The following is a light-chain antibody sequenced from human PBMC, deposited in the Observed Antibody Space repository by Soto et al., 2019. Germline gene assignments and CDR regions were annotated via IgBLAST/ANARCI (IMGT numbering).Light chain of an antibody. CDR1: QSVRSS. Sequence: EIVLTQSPATLSLSPGERATLSCRASQSVRSSLGWYQQRPGQAPRLLIYDASNTATGIPARFSGRGSATDFTLTISSLEPEEFAVYYCQQYSNWPSLTFGGGTKVEIK. CDR2: DAS. V-gene: IGKV3-11*01. J-gene: IGKJ4*02. CDR3: QQYSNWPSLT.